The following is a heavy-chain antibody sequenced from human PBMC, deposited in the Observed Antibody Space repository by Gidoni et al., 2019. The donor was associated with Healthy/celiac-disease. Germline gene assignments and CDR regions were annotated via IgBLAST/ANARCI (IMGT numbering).Heavy chain of an antibody. CDR2: INPSGGST. V-gene: IGHV1-46*01. CDR3: ARGGPDDSSGYYPNENYYYYGMDV. Sequence: QVQLVQSGAEVKKPGASVKVSCKASGYTFTSYYMHWVRQAPGQGLEWMGIINPSGGSTSYAQKFQGRVTMTRDTSTSTVYMELSSLRSEDTAVYYCARGGPDDSSGYYPNENYYYYGMDVWGQGTTVTVSS. CDR1: GYTFTSYY. J-gene: IGHJ6*02. D-gene: IGHD3-22*01.